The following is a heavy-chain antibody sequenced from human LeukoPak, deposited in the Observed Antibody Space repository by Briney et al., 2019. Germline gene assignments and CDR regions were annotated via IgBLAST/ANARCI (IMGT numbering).Heavy chain of an antibody. J-gene: IGHJ6*02. Sequence: GGSLRLSCAASGFTFDDYAMHWVRQAPGKGRGWVSGIGWSSGSIGYADSVKGRFTISRDNAKNSLYLQMNSLRAEDTALYYCAKDLLYGSGSYFGGMDVWGQGTTVTVSS. CDR3: AKDLLYGSGSYFGGMDV. CDR1: GFTFDDYA. CDR2: IGWSSGSI. V-gene: IGHV3-9*01. D-gene: IGHD3-10*01.